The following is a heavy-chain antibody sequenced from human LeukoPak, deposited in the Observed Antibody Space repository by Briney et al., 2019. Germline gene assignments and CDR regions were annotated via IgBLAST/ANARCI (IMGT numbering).Heavy chain of an antibody. J-gene: IGHJ4*02. CDR3: AKSLRYFDWLFDY. D-gene: IGHD3-9*01. CDR1: GFTFSGYG. V-gene: IGHV3-30*18. Sequence: GRSLRLSCAASGFTFSGYGMHWVRQAPGKGLEWVAVISYDGSNKYYVDSVKGRFSISRDNSKNTLYLQMNSLRAEDTAVYYCAKSLRYFDWLFDYWGQGTLVTVSS. CDR2: ISYDGSNK.